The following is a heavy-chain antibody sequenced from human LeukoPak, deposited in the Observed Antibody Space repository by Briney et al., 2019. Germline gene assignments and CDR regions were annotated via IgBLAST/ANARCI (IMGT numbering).Heavy chain of an antibody. D-gene: IGHD3-10*01. J-gene: IGHJ4*02. CDR1: GGSFSGYY. CDR2: INHSGST. V-gene: IGHV4-34*01. Sequence: SETLSLTCAVYGGSFSGYYWSWIRQPPGKGLEWIGEINHSGSTNYNPSLKSRVTISVDTSKNQFSLKLSSVTAADTAVYYCARGRNPPYYYYGSGSYSSYFDYWGQGTLVTVSS. CDR3: ARGRNPPYYYYGSGSYSSYFDY.